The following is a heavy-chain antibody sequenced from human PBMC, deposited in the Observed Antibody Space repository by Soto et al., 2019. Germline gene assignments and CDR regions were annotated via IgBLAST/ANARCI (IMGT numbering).Heavy chain of an antibody. CDR1: GFTFRTYG. V-gene: IGHV3-30*18. D-gene: IGHD6-6*01. J-gene: IGHJ6*02. CDR2: ISNTGINK. Sequence: QVQLVESGGGVVQPGRSLRLSCAASGFTFRTYGMHWVRQAPGKGLEWLAVISNTGINKYYADSVKGRFTISRDNSRDTLFLQMNSLRGEDTAIYYCAKVISADSTSSNFYYYTGLDVCGQGTTVTVSS. CDR3: AKVISADSTSSNFYYYTGLDV.